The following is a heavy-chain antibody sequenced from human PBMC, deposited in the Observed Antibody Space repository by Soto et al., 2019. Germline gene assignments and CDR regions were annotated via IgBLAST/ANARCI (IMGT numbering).Heavy chain of an antibody. CDR2: IYYSGST. CDR3: ASVAAAGWTRYYYYYMDV. Sequence: TSETLSLTCTVSGGSISSYYWSRIRQPPGKGLEWIGYIYYSGSTNYNPSLKSRVTISVDTSKNQFSLKLSSMTAADTAVYYCASVAAAGWTRYYYYYMDVWGKGTTVTVSS. V-gene: IGHV4-59*01. J-gene: IGHJ6*03. D-gene: IGHD6-13*01. CDR1: GGSISSYY.